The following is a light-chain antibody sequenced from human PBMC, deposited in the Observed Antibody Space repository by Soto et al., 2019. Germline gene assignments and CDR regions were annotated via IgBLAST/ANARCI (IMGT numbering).Light chain of an antibody. Sequence: QSVLTQPPSASGTPGQRVTISCSGSSSNIGSNTVNWYQQLPGTAPKLVIYSNNQRPSGVPDRFSSSKSGTSASLAIGGLQSEDEADYYCVAWDDSLNGYVVFGGGTKVTVL. CDR3: VAWDDSLNGYVV. CDR2: SNN. J-gene: IGLJ2*01. CDR1: SSNIGSNT. V-gene: IGLV1-44*01.